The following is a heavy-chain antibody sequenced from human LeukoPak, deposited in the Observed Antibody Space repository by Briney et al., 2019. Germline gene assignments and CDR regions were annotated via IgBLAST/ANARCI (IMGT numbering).Heavy chain of an antibody. J-gene: IGHJ4*02. CDR3: ARDVGAMNDY. Sequence: SVKVSCKAVGDTFSIYGISWVRQAPGQGLEWMGGIIPISGAAEYAQKFQGRVTITADKSTSTAYMELSSLRSEDTAVYYCARDVGAMNDYWGQGTLVTVSS. CDR2: IIPISGAA. D-gene: IGHD1-26*01. CDR1: GDTFSIYG. V-gene: IGHV1-69*06.